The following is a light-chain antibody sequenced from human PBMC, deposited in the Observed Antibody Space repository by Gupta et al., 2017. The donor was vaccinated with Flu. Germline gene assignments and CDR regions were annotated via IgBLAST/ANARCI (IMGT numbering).Light chain of an antibody. CDR3: GTWDSGLRSGV. V-gene: IGLV1-51*01. Sequence: SSSNIGNNYVSWYQHFPRTAPKLLIFDDCKHPSGIPDRFSGSKSGKSATLGITGLQAGDEADYYCGTWDSGLRSGVFGGGTKLTVL. CDR1: SSNIGNNY. J-gene: IGLJ3*02. CDR2: DDC.